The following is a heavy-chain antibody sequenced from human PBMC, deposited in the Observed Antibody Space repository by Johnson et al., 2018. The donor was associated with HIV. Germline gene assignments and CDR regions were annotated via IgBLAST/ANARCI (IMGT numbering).Heavy chain of an antibody. V-gene: IGHV3-15*01. J-gene: IGHJ3*02. CDR3: TRGVNSEGGSI. D-gene: IGHD3-16*01. CDR1: GFTFSIVW. CDR2: IKSKTDGGTT. Sequence: VQLVESGGGLVQPGGSLRLSCAASGFTFSIVWMHWVRQAPGKGLEWVGRIKSKTDGGTTDYAAPVKGRFTIARDDSKNTLYLQINSLKTDDTAVYYCTRGVNSEGGSIWGQGTMVTVSS.